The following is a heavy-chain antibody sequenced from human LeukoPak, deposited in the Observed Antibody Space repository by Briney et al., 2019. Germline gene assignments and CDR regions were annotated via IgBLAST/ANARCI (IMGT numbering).Heavy chain of an antibody. CDR3: AKDRGSFWSDVLNWFVS. J-gene: IGHJ5*01. D-gene: IGHD3-3*01. V-gene: IGHV3-7*03. Sequence: GGSLRLSCAASGFTFSSYWMSWVRQAPGKGLEWVANIKQDGSEKYCVDSVKGRFTISRDNAKHSLYVQMNSLRAEDTAVYYCAKDRGSFWSDVLNWFVSLGQGTLVTVSS. CDR2: IKQDGSEK. CDR1: GFTFSSYW.